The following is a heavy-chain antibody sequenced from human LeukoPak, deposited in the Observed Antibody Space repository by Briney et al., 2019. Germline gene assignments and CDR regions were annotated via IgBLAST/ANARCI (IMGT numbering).Heavy chain of an antibody. Sequence: ASVEVSCKASGYTFTGYYLHWVRQAPGQGLEWMGLINPNSGGTNYAQKFQGRVTMARDTSISTAYMELSRLRSDDTAVYYCARISAYLSGAFDIWGQGTMVTVSS. CDR1: GYTFTGYY. J-gene: IGHJ3*02. D-gene: IGHD2/OR15-2a*01. V-gene: IGHV1-2*02. CDR3: ARISAYLSGAFDI. CDR2: INPNSGGT.